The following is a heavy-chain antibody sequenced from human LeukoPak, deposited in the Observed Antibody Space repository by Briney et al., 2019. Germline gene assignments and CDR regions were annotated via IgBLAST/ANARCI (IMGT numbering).Heavy chain of an antibody. CDR1: GFIFSSYT. CDR3: ARDRGKGVDAFDI. D-gene: IGHD3-10*01. J-gene: IGHJ3*02. CDR2: ISNSGDDT. V-gene: IGHV3-23*01. Sequence: PGGSLRLSCAASGFIFSSYTMTWVRQAPGKGLEWVSGISNSGDDTYYADSVKGRFTISRDNSKNTLYLQMNSLRAEDTAVYYCARDRGKGVDAFDIWGQGTMVTVSS.